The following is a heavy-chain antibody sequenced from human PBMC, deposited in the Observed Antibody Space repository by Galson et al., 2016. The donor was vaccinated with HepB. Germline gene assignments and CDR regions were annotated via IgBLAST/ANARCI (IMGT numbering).Heavy chain of an antibody. J-gene: IGHJ5*02. CDR3: ARDAHDYGDPNNWFDP. CDR1: GGTFSSYA. CDR2: IIPIFDTA. Sequence: SVKVSCKASGGTFSSYAISWVRQAPGQGLEWMGGIIPIFDTANYAQKFQGRVTITADESTSTAYMELSSLRSEDTAVYYCARDAHDYGDPNNWFDPWGQGTLVPVSS. V-gene: IGHV1-69*13. D-gene: IGHD4-17*01.